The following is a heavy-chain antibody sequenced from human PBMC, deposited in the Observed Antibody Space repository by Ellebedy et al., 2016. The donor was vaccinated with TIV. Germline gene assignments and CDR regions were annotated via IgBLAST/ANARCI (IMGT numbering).Heavy chain of an antibody. CDR3: ARVTEIAAAGTFVYYYGMDV. V-gene: IGHV1-18*01. CDR2: ISAYNGNT. CDR1: GYTFTSYG. D-gene: IGHD6-13*01. Sequence: AASVKVSCKASGYTFTSYGISWVRQAPGQGLEWMGWISAYNGNTNYAQKLQGRVTMTTDTSTSTAYMELRSLRSDDTAVYYCARVTEIAAAGTFVYYYGMDVWGQGTTVTVSS. J-gene: IGHJ6*02.